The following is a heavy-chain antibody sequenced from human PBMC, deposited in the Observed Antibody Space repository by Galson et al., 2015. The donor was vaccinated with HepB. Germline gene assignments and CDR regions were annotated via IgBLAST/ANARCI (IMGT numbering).Heavy chain of an antibody. Sequence: SCKASGYTFSAYYIHWVRQAPGQGLEWMGWIHPHNGGTNYARNFQGRVTMTSDTSISTAYMDLSRLRSDDTAFYYCARADWNYATYWGQGTLVTVSS. V-gene: IGHV1-2*02. D-gene: IGHD1-7*01. CDR2: IHPHNGGT. J-gene: IGHJ4*01. CDR3: ARADWNYATY. CDR1: GYTFSAYY.